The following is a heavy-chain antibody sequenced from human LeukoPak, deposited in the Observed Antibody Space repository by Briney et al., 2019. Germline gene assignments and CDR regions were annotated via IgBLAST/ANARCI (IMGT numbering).Heavy chain of an antibody. CDR1: GFTFSSYG. CDR2: ISYDGSNK. Sequence: GGSLRLSCAASGFTFSSYGMHWVRQAPGKGLEWVAVISYDGSNKYYADSVKGRFTISRDNSKNTLYLQMNSLRAEDTAVYYCARGFKGLIDYWGQETLVTVSS. CDR3: ARGFKGLIDY. V-gene: IGHV3-30*03. J-gene: IGHJ4*02.